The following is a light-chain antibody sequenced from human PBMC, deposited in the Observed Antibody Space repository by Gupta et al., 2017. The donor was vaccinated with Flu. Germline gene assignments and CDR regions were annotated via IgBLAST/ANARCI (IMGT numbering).Light chain of an antibody. J-gene: IGKJ1*01. CDR2: EVS. V-gene: IGKV2D-29*01. Sequence: DIVMTQTQLSLSVTPGQPASISCRSSQSLLHSDGRTYCYWYVQKPGQPPQLLIYEVSKRVSGVPDRFSGSGAGTEFTLKISRVEADDVGIYYCMQSVHLRTFGQGTKVEIK. CDR1: QSLLHSDGRTY. CDR3: MQSVHLRT.